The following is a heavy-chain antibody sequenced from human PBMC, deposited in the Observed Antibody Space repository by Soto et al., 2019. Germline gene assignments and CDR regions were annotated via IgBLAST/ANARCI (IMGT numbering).Heavy chain of an antibody. V-gene: IGHV3-9*01. D-gene: IGHD2-8*01. J-gene: IGHJ4*02. CDR2: INWNSGHI. CDR1: GFSFDEYA. CDR3: AKWTKYCSSGVCSVFDY. Sequence: EVQVAESGGGSVQPGRSLRLSCEASGFSFDEYAMHWVRQVPGKGLEWVSSINWNSGHIGYADSVRGRFTISRDNAKNSLYLQMNSLRPEDTAFYYCAKWTKYCSSGVCSVFDYWGQGTLVTVSS.